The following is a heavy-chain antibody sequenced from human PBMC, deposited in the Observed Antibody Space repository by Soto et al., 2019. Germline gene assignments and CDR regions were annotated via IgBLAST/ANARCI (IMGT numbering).Heavy chain of an antibody. CDR1: GFTFSSYS. CDR2: ISSSSSYI. Sequence: GGFLRLSCAASGFTFSSYSMNWVRQAPGKGLEWVSSISSSSSYIYYADSVKGRFTISRDNAKNSLYLQMNSLRAEDTAVYYCARDLAMIVVVITTPRYYGMDVWGQGTTVTVSS. V-gene: IGHV3-21*01. J-gene: IGHJ6*02. CDR3: ARDLAMIVVVITTPRYYGMDV. D-gene: IGHD3-22*01.